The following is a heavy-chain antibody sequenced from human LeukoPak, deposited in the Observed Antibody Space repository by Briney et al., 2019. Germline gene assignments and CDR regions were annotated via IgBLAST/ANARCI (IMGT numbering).Heavy chain of an antibody. CDR2: IYYSGST. J-gene: IGHJ5*02. Sequence: SETLSLTCTVSGGSISSSSYYWGWIRQPPGKGLEWIGSIYYSGSTYYNPSLKSRVTISVDTSKNQFSLKLSSVTAADTAVYYCARALSPPYCGGDCNNWFDPWGQGTLVTVSS. V-gene: IGHV4-39*07. D-gene: IGHD2-21*02. CDR3: ARALSPPYCGGDCNNWFDP. CDR1: GGSISSSSYY.